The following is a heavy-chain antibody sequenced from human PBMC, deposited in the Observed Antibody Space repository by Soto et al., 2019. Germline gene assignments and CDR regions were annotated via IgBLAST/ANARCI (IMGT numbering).Heavy chain of an antibody. V-gene: IGHV4-31*03. Sequence: SETLSLTCTVSGGSISSGGYYWNWIRQHPGKGLEWIGYIYYSGSTYYNPSLKSRVTISVDTSKNQFSLKPSSVTAADTAVYYCARQNPPGYYYYAMDVWGQGTTVTVSS. J-gene: IGHJ6*02. CDR2: IYYSGST. CDR3: ARQNPPGYYYYAMDV. CDR1: GGSISSGGYY.